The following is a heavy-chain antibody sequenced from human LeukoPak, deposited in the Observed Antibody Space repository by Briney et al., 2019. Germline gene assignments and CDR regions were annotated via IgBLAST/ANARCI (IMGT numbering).Heavy chain of an antibody. CDR2: IYYSGST. V-gene: IGHV4-39*07. J-gene: IGHJ2*01. Sequence: SETLSLTCTVSGGSISSNGYYWGWIRQPPGKGLEWIGSIYYSGSTFYNPSLKSRVTISLDKSRNQFSPKLSSVTAADTAVYYCASNQWPNWYFDLWGRGTLVTVSS. D-gene: IGHD6-19*01. CDR1: GGSISSNGYY. CDR3: ASNQWPNWYFDL.